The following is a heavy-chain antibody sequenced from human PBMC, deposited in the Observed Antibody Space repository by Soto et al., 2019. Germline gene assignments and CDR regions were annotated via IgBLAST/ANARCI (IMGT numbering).Heavy chain of an antibody. CDR3: ARHSSGWYGY. D-gene: IGHD6-19*01. CDR1: GGSISSYY. J-gene: IGHJ4*02. Sequence: QVQLQESGPGLVKPSETLSLTCTVSGGSISSYYWSWIRQPPGKGLEWIGYIYYSGSTNYNPSLTSRVTISVDTSKNQFALKLSSVTAADTAVYYCARHSSGWYGYWGQGTLVTVSS. V-gene: IGHV4-59*01. CDR2: IYYSGST.